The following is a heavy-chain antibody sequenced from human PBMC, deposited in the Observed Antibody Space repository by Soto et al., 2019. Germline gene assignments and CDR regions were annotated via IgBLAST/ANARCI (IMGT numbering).Heavy chain of an antibody. V-gene: IGHV2-5*02. Sequence: QITLKESGPTLVKPTQTLTLTCTFSGFSLTTDRVGVGWIRQPPGEALEWLAVIYWDDSKTYRPSLESRLTITNDTSKNQVALTMTNMDSLDTATYYCAHAYGGRSLYWGQGTLVTGSS. D-gene: IGHD1-26*01. CDR1: GFSLTTDRVG. J-gene: IGHJ4*02. CDR3: AHAYGGRSLY. CDR2: IYWDDSK.